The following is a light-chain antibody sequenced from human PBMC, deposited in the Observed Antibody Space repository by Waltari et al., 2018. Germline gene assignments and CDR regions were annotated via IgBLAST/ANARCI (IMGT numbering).Light chain of an antibody. Sequence: VMTQSPATLSVSPGEGATLSCRASQSISTNLAWFQHKPDQAPRLLIYGASTRATGVPARFSGSGSGTEFTLTINSLQSEDFAAYYCQQYNNWPPWTFGPGTTVDIK. CDR1: QSISTN. V-gene: IGKV3-15*01. J-gene: IGKJ1*01. CDR3: QQYNNWPPWT. CDR2: GAS.